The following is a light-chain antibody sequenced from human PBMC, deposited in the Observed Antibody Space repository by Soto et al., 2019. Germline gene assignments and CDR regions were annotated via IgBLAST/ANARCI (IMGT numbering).Light chain of an antibody. V-gene: IGKV3-20*01. CDR1: QSVSSSY. CDR3: QQYRRSSIT. CDR2: GAS. Sequence: EIVLTQSPGTLSVSPGERATLSCRASQSVSSSYLAWYQQKRGQAPRLLIYGASSRATDIPDRFSGSGSGTDFTLTITRLEPEDFAVYYCQQYRRSSITFGQGTRLEIK. J-gene: IGKJ5*01.